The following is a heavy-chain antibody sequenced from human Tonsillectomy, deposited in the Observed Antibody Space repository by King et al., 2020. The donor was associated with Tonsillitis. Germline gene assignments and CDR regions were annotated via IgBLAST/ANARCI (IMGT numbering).Heavy chain of an antibody. J-gene: IGHJ3*02. CDR2: IIPVFGSA. CDR1: GGTFSSYA. CDR3: ARGGPLSNIFDI. D-gene: IGHD3-16*02. Sequence: VQLVESGAEVKKPGSSVKVSCKASGGTFSSYAISWVRQAPGQGLEWMGGIIPVFGSANYAQRFQGRVTITADESTSTAYMELSSLRSEDTAVYYCARGGPLSNIFDIWGQGTMVTVSS. V-gene: IGHV1-69*01.